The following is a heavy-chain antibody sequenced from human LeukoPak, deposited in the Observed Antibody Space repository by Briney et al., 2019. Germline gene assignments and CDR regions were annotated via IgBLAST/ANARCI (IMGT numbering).Heavy chain of an antibody. J-gene: IGHJ4*02. CDR2: IYHSGST. CDR1: GYSISSGYY. Sequence: SETLSLTCAVSGYSISSGYYWGWIRQPPGKGLEWIGSIYHSGSTYYNPSLKSRVTISVDTSKNQFSLKLSSVTAADTAVYYCARAPPDSSGCHDYWGQGTLVTVSS. V-gene: IGHV4-38-2*01. CDR3: ARAPPDSSGCHDY. D-gene: IGHD3-22*01.